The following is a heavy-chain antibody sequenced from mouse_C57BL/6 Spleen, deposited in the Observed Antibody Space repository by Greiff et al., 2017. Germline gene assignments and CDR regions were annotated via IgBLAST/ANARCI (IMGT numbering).Heavy chain of an antibody. D-gene: IGHD1-1*01. CDR2: IFPGRGST. Sequence: QVQLQQSGAELMKPGASVKLSCKATGYTFTGYWIEWVKQRPGHGLEWLGEIFPGRGSTYYTEKFKGKATFTADTSSNTAYMQSSSLTTEDSSIYYCARFHYGSLYAMDDWGRGTTVTVAS. CDR3: ARFHYGSLYAMDD. CDR1: GYTFTGYW. J-gene: IGHJ4*01. V-gene: IGHV1-9*01.